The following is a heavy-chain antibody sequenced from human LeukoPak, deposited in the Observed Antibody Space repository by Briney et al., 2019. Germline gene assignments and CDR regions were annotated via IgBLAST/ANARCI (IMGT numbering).Heavy chain of an antibody. CDR2: IIPIFGTA. CDR1: GGTFSSYA. Sequence: ASVKVSCKASGGTFSSYAISWVRQAPGQGLEWMGGIIPIFGTANYAQKFQGRVTITTDESTSTAYMELRSLRSDDTAVYYCAREGCSSTSCKDYYYYMDVWGKGTTVTVSS. D-gene: IGHD2-2*01. CDR3: AREGCSSTSCKDYYYYMDV. J-gene: IGHJ6*03. V-gene: IGHV1-69*05.